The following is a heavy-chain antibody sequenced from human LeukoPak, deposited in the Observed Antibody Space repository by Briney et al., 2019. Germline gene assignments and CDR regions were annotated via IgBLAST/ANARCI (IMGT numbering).Heavy chain of an antibody. J-gene: IGHJ4*02. Sequence: SETLSLTCAVSGGSISSSNWWSWIRQPPGKRLEWIGYIYDSGSTNYNPSLKSRVTISIDTSKNQFSLKLSSVTAADTAVYYCAREAYCGGDCYSGFDYWGQGTLVTVSS. D-gene: IGHD2-21*02. CDR3: AREAYCGGDCYSGFDY. V-gene: IGHV4-4*02. CDR2: IYDSGST. CDR1: GGSISSSNW.